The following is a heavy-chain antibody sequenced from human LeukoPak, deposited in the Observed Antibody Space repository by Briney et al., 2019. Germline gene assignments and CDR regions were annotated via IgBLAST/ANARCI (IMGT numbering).Heavy chain of an antibody. Sequence: PSETLSLTCTVSGGSVSSYYWSWIRQPPGKGLEWIGYIYYSGSTNYNPSLKSRVTISVDTSKNQFSLKLSSVTAADTAVYYCASSGMGSYHLAEYFQHWGQGTLVTVSS. CDR1: GGSVSSYY. D-gene: IGHD1-26*01. J-gene: IGHJ1*01. CDR2: IYYSGST. V-gene: IGHV4-59*02. CDR3: ASSGMGSYHLAEYFQH.